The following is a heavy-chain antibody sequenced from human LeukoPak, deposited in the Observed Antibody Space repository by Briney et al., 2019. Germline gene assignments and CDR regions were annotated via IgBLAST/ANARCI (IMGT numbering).Heavy chain of an antibody. V-gene: IGHV4-31*03. D-gene: IGHD6-13*01. CDR2: IYYSGST. J-gene: IGHJ4*02. CDR3: ARAAYSSSWALDY. Sequence: PSETLSLTCTVSGVSINSAGYYWSWIRQHPGKGLEWIGYIYYSGSTYYNPSLKSRLTISADTSKNQFSLNLTSVTAADTAVYYCARAAYSSSWALDYWGQGTLVTVSS. CDR1: GVSINSAGYY.